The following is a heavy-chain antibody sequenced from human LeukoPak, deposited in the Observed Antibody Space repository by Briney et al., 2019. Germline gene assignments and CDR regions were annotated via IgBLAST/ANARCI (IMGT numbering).Heavy chain of an antibody. Sequence: PGGSLRLSCAASGFTFSSYSMNWVRQAPGKGLEWVSSISSSSYIYYADSVKGRFTISRDNAKNSLYLQMNSLRAEDTAVYNCARSGLGYCSSTSCYTDYYYGMDVWGQGTTVAVSS. CDR3: ARSGLGYCSSTSCYTDYYYGMDV. D-gene: IGHD2-2*02. CDR2: ISSSSYI. V-gene: IGHV3-21*01. J-gene: IGHJ6*02. CDR1: GFTFSSYS.